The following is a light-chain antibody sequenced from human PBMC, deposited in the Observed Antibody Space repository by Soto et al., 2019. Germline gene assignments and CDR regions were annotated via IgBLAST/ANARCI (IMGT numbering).Light chain of an antibody. CDR2: DAS. CDR3: QKYNSFWT. V-gene: IGKV1-5*01. Sequence: DIQMTQSPSSLSTSVGDRVTITCRASQNITSYLNWYQKKPGKAPNLLIYDASSLESGVPSRFSGSGSGTEFTLTISSLQPEDFATYYCQKYNSFWTFGQGTKVDIK. CDR1: QNITSY. J-gene: IGKJ1*01.